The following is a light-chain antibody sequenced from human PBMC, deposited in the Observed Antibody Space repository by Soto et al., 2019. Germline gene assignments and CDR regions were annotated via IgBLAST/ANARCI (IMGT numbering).Light chain of an antibody. J-gene: IGKJ4*01. Sequence: DVVMTQSPLSLPVTLGQPASISCRSSQSLVYSDGNTYLNWFQQRPGQSPRRLIYKVSNRDSGVPDRISGSGSGTDFTLKISRVEAEDVGLYYCMQGTHWPLTFGGGTKVEIK. CDR2: KVS. CDR3: MQGTHWPLT. V-gene: IGKV2-30*01. CDR1: QSLVYSDGNTY.